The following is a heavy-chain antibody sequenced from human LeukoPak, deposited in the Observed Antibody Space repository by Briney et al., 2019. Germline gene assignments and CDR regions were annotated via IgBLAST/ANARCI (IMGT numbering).Heavy chain of an antibody. V-gene: IGHV4-4*07. CDR2: IYISGST. Sequence: SETLSLTCTVSGGSISSYDWSWIRQPAGKGLEWIGRIYISGSTNYNPSLKSRVTMSVDTSKNQFSLKLSSVTAADTAVYYCARLSSSWYQDWYFDLWGRGTLVTVSS. CDR3: ARLSSSWYQDWYFDL. J-gene: IGHJ2*01. D-gene: IGHD6-13*01. CDR1: GGSISSYD.